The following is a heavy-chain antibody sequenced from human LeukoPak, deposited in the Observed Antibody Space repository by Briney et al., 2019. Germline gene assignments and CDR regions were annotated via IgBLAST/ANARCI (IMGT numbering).Heavy chain of an antibody. CDR3: ATATNSGSSILDAFDI. D-gene: IGHD1-26*01. Sequence: ASVKVSCKVSGYTLTELSMHWVRQAPGKGLEWMGGFDPEDGETIYAQKFQGRVTMTEDTSTDTAYMELSSLRSEDTAVYYCATATNSGSSILDAFDIWGQGTMVTVSS. J-gene: IGHJ3*02. CDR1: GYTLTELS. CDR2: FDPEDGET. V-gene: IGHV1-24*01.